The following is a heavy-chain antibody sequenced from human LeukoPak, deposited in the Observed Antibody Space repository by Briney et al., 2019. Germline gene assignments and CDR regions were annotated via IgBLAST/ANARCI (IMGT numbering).Heavy chain of an antibody. CDR1: GLPIADFA. CDR2: ISNNGGTT. D-gene: IGHD6-13*01. CDR3: VKAATDRTIGAVGTSLYY. V-gene: IGHV3-64D*09. J-gene: IGHJ4*02. Sequence: GGSLRLSCVASGLPIADFAMHWVRQAPGKGLEYVSTISNNGGTTYYADSVKGRFTISRDNSKNTLYLQMSSLRPEDTAVYYCVKAATDRTIGAVGTSLYYWGQGTLVTVSS.